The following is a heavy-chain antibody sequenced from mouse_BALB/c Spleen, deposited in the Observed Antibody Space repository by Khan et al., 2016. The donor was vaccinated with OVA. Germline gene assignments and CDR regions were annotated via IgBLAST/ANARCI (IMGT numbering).Heavy chain of an antibody. Sequence: VQLKESGPGLVAPSQSLSITCTVSGFSLTDYGVSWIRQPPGKGLEWLGVIWGGGSTYYNSALKSRLSISKDNSKSQVFLKMSSLQTEDTAMYYCAKGVWSYYYALDYWGQGTSVTVSS. CDR1: GFSLTDYG. CDR2: IWGGGST. J-gene: IGHJ4*01. V-gene: IGHV2-6-5*01. CDR3: AKGVWSYYYALDY.